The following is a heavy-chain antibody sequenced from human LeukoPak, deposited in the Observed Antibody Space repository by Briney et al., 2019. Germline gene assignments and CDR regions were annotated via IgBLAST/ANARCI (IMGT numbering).Heavy chain of an antibody. D-gene: IGHD4-11*01. V-gene: IGHV3-72*01. J-gene: IGHJ4*02. Sequence: GSLRLSCAASGFTFSHYSMNWVRQAPGKGLEWVGRTRNKANSYTTEYAASVKGRFTISRDDSKNSLYLQMNSLKTEDTAVYYCARYGPSNYGYYFDYWGQGTLVTVSS. CDR1: GFTFSHYS. CDR2: TRNKANSYTT. CDR3: ARYGPSNYGYYFDY.